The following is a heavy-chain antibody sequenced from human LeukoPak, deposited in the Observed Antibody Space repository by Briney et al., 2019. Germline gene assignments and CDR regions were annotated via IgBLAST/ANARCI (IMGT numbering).Heavy chain of an antibody. J-gene: IGHJ3*02. CDR3: ARGGHSSSWYRDAFDI. V-gene: IGHV4-34*01. Sequence: SETLSVTCAVYGGSFSGYYWSWIRQPPGKRLEWIGEINHSGSTNYNPSLKSRVTISVDTSKNQFSLKLSSVTAADTAVYYCARGGHSSSWYRDAFDIWGQGTMVTVSS. CDR1: GGSFSGYY. D-gene: IGHD6-13*01. CDR2: INHSGST.